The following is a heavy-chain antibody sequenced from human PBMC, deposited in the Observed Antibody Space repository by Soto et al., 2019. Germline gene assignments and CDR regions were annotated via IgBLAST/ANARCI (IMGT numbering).Heavy chain of an antibody. J-gene: IGHJ6*02. Sequence: PGGSLRLSCVASGLTFSSYWMHWARKAPGKGLVWLSRIKFDGSTTNYADSVKGRYSISRDNARNTVFLQMNSLRVDDTGMYYCARGLRNFYGADVWGQGTTVTVSS. V-gene: IGHV3-74*01. CDR1: GLTFSSYW. CDR3: ARGLRNFYGADV. D-gene: IGHD4-17*01. CDR2: IKFDGSTT.